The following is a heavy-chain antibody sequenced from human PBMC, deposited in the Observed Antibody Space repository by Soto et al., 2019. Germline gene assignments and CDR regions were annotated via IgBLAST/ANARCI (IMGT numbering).Heavy chain of an antibody. J-gene: IGHJ4*01. Sequence: SLRLSCEASGFTISECSMNWVRQAPWKGLEWLAYITIRTGNVLYADSVRGRFSISADNAENSVILQMNSLRDEDSAVYFCVRDRDLYRDMFHADLWGQGTLVTVSS. CDR2: ITIRTGNV. V-gene: IGHV3-48*02. CDR1: GFTISECS. D-gene: IGHD3-10*02. CDR3: VRDRDLYRDMFHADL.